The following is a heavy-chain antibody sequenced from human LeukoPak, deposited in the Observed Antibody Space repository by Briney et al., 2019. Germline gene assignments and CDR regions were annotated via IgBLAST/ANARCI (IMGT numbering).Heavy chain of an antibody. CDR2: INGDGSST. J-gene: IGHJ4*02. CDR3: TRQWHTPSDY. V-gene: IGHV3-74*01. D-gene: IGHD6-19*01. Sequence: GGSLRLSCAASGFIFNNYWMHWVRQSPGEGPLWLARINGDGSSTSYAHSVQGRFSISRDNAKNTLYLQMNSLTAEDTAVYYCTRQWHTPSDYWGQGTQVTVSS. CDR1: GFIFNNYW.